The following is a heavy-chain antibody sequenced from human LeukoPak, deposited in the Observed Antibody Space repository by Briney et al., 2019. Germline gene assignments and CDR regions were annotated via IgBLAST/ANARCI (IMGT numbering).Heavy chain of an antibody. D-gene: IGHD2/OR15-2a*01. CDR2: ISGGGGST. Sequence: PGGSLRLSCAASGFTFNNYAMTWVRQAPGKGLEWVSAISGGGGSTYYADSVKARFTISRDNSKSTLYLQMNSLRAEDTAVYYCAKHSTTSSNWFDPWDQGTLVTVSS. J-gene: IGHJ5*02. CDR3: AKHSTTSSNWFDP. CDR1: GFTFNNYA. V-gene: IGHV3-23*01.